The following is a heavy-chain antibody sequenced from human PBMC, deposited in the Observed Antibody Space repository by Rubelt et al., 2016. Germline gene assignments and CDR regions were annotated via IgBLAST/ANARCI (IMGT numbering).Heavy chain of an antibody. J-gene: IGHJ4*02. Sequence: QITLKESGPTLVKPTQTLTLTCTFSGFSLSTSGVGVGWIRQPPGKALEWLALIYWNDDKRYSPSLQSSLTITKDTSKNQVVLTMTNMDPVDTATYYCAHIIDDVDTAMEFDYWGQGTLVTVSS. CDR1: GFSLSTSGVG. D-gene: IGHD5-18*01. CDR3: AHIIDDVDTAMEFDY. V-gene: IGHV2-5*01. CDR2: IYWNDDK.